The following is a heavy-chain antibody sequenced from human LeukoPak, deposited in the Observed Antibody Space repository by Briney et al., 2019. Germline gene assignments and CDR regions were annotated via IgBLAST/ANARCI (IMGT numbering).Heavy chain of an antibody. J-gene: IGHJ6*02. Sequence: PGGSLRLSCAASGFTFSAYNMNWVRQAPGKGLEWVSSLSSSGTSIYYAESAKGRFTISRDNAKNSLYLQMNSLRAEDTAVYYCARHTGPYYSSGSYGLDVWGQGTTVIVSS. D-gene: IGHD3-10*01. CDR3: ARHTGPYYSSGSYGLDV. CDR1: GFTFSAYN. CDR2: LSSSGTSI. V-gene: IGHV3-21*01.